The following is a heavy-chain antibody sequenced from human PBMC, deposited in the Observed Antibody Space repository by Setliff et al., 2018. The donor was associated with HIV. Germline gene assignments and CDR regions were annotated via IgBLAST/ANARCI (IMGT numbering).Heavy chain of an antibody. CDR1: GYSFINYG. D-gene: IGHD6-19*01. J-gene: IGHJ6*02. CDR2: ISAYNGNT. CDR3: ARLGSGWSDSYYYAMDI. V-gene: IGHV1-18*01. Sequence: ASVKVSCKASGYSFINYGISWVRQAPGQGAEWMGWISAYNGNTNYAQNFQGRVTMTTDTSTSRAYMELRSLRSDDTAAYFCARLGSGWSDSYYYAMDIWGQGTTVTVS.